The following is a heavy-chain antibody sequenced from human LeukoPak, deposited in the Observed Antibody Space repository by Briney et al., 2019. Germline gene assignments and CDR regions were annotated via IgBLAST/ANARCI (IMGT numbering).Heavy chain of an antibody. J-gene: IGHJ4*02. D-gene: IGHD3-22*01. CDR1: GFTFSSYA. Sequence: GGSLRLPCAASGFTFSSYAMSWVRQAPGKGLEWVSAISGSGGSTYYADSVKGRFTISRDNSKNTLYLQMNSLRAEDTAVYYCAKETYYYDSSGYYPNWGQGTLVTVSS. CDR3: AKETYYYDSSGYYPN. V-gene: IGHV3-23*01. CDR2: ISGSGGST.